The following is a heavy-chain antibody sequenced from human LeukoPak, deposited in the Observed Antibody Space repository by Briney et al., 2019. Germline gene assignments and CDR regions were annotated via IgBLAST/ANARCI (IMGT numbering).Heavy chain of an antibody. J-gene: IGHJ4*02. D-gene: IGHD6-13*01. V-gene: IGHV1-46*01. CDR1: EYTFTSYY. Sequence: ASVKVSCKASEYTFTSYYMHWVRQAPGQGLEWMGIINPSGGSTSYAQKFQGRVTMTRDTSTSTVYMELSSLRSEDTAVYYCARDTSNIAAAAVFDYWGQGTLVTVSS. CDR2: INPSGGST. CDR3: ARDTSNIAAAAVFDY.